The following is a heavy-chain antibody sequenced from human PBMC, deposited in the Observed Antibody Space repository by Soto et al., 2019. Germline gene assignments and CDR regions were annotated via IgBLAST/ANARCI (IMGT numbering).Heavy chain of an antibody. Sequence: GGSLRLSCTASGFPFTTYSMNWVRKAPGKGLEWLSYISPGGTIYYADSVKSRFTTSRDNAKNSLYLQVNSLRDEDTAVYYCARDRDYAFDYWGLGTLVTVSS. CDR1: GFPFTTYS. D-gene: IGHD2-2*01. CDR3: ARDRDYAFDY. V-gene: IGHV3-48*02. CDR2: ISPGGTI. J-gene: IGHJ4*02.